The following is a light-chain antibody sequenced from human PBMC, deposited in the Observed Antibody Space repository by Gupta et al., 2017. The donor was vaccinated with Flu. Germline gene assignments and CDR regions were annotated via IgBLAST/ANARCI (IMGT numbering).Light chain of an antibody. CDR3: QQYNSYSRT. J-gene: IGKJ1*01. Sequence: EIQLPQSPSPLSASVGDRLTITCRASQSISSWLAWYQQKPGKAPKLLIYKASSLESGVPSRFSGSGSGTEFTLTISSLQPDDFATYYCQQYNSYSRTFGQGTKVEIK. V-gene: IGKV1-5*03. CDR2: KAS. CDR1: QSISSW.